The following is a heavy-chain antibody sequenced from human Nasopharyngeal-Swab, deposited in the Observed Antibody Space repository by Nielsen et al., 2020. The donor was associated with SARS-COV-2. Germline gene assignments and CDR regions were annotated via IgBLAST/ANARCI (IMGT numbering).Heavy chain of an antibody. Sequence: GGSLRLSCTGSGFKFGEYAMSWFRQAPGKGLEWVGFIRSKAYGETTEYGASVKGRFTISRDDSKSIAYLEMSGLTTEDTAVYYCGRETRELERFFDYWGQGSLVTVSS. CDR2: IRSKAYGETT. CDR1: GFKFGEYA. CDR3: GRETRELERFFDY. D-gene: IGHD3-3*01. V-gene: IGHV3-49*03. J-gene: IGHJ4*02.